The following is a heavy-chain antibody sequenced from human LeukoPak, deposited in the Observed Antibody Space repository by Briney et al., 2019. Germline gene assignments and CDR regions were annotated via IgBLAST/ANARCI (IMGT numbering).Heavy chain of an antibody. CDR1: GFTFGDNG. V-gene: IGHV3-49*03. J-gene: IGHJ4*02. D-gene: IGHD1-20*01. Sequence: PGGSLRLSCLVSGFTFGDNGLSWFRQAPGKGLEWVGFIRTKTYGETTDYAASVKGRFTISKDASKTIAYLQMNSLQIEDTAMYYCARDGRGHNTNYFDSWGQGTLVSVSS. CDR3: ARDGRGHNTNYFDS. CDR2: IRTKTYGETT.